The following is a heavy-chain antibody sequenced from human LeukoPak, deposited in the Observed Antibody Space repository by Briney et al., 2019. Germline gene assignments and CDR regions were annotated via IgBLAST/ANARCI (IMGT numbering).Heavy chain of an antibody. CDR2: INHSGST. V-gene: IGHV4-34*01. D-gene: IGHD6-6*01. Sequence: SETLSLTCAVYGGSFSGYYWSWIRQPPGKGLEWIGEINHSGSTNYNPSLKSRVTISVDTSKNQFSLKLSSVTAADTAVYYCARLYSSSAGNYYYYYMDVWGKGTTVTVSS. CDR3: ARLYSSSAGNYYYYYMDV. CDR1: GGSFSGYY. J-gene: IGHJ6*03.